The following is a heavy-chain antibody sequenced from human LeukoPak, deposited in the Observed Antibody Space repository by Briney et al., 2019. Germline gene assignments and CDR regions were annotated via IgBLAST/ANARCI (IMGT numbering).Heavy chain of an antibody. J-gene: IGHJ3*01. V-gene: IGHV4-39*01. CDR1: GDSISSSNYF. Sequence: PSETLSLACTVSGDSISSSNYFWGWIRQPPGKGLEWIGSIYHSGSTFYTPALKSRVTISVDKSKNQFSLRLNSVTATDSAMYYCVDGWVSVAGSDAFEVWGQGTMVTVSS. CDR2: IYHSGST. D-gene: IGHD6-19*01. CDR3: VDGWVSVAGSDAFEV.